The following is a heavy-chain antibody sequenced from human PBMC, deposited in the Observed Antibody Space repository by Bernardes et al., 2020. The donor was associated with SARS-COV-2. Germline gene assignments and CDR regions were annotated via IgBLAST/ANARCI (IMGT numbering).Heavy chain of an antibody. CDR1: GITFSSYS. J-gene: IGHJ6*02. V-gene: IGHV3-21*01. D-gene: IGHD6-13*01. Sequence: GRSLRLSCAASGITFSSYSVNWVRQAPGKGLEWVSSISSSSSYIYYADSVKGRFTISRDNAKNSLYLQMNSLRAEDTAVYYCASNPAAAGTFYYYYGMDVWGQGTTVTVSS. CDR3: ASNPAAAGTFYYYYGMDV. CDR2: ISSSSSYI.